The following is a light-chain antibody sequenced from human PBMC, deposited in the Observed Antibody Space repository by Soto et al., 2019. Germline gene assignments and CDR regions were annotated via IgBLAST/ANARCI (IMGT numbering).Light chain of an antibody. V-gene: IGLV1-44*01. Sequence: HSVLTQPPSASGTPGQTVIISCSGSRSDIGSNSVNWYQHLPGTAPKLLIYNNNQRPSGVPDRFSGSKSGTSASLAISGLQSEDEADYYCAAWDDSLTGPVFGTGTKV. J-gene: IGLJ1*01. CDR3: AAWDDSLTGPV. CDR2: NNN. CDR1: RSDIGSNS.